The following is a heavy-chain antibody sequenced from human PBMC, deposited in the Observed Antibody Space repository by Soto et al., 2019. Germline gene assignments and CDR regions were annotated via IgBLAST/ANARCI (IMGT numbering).Heavy chain of an antibody. D-gene: IGHD3-9*01. J-gene: IGHJ3*02. CDR1: GYTFTSYG. CDR2: ISAYNGNT. V-gene: IGHV1-18*04. Sequence: ASVKVSCKASGYTFTSYGISWVRQAPGQGLEWMGWISAYNGNTNYAQKLQGRVTMTTDTSTSTAYMELRSLRSDDTAVYYCARGINYYDILTGYYKSPGRAFDIWGQATMVT. CDR3: ARGINYYDILTGYYKSPGRAFDI.